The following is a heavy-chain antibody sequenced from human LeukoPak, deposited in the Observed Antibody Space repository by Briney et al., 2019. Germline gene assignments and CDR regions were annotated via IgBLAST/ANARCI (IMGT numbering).Heavy chain of an antibody. D-gene: IGHD2-15*01. Sequence: GSSVKVSCKASGGTFSSYAISWVRQAPGHGLEWMGRIIPILGIANYAQKFQGRVTITADKSTSTAYMELSSLRSEDTAVYYCARHYCSGGSCYISAFDYWGQGTLVTVSS. V-gene: IGHV1-69*04. CDR2: IIPILGIA. CDR3: ARHYCSGGSCYISAFDY. CDR1: GGTFSSYA. J-gene: IGHJ4*02.